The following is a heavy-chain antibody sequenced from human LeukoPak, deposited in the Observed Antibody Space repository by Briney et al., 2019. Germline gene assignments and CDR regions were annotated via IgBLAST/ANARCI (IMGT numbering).Heavy chain of an antibody. CDR2: ISSSGSTI. V-gene: IGHV3-11*01. CDR1: GFTFSDYY. J-gene: IGHJ5*02. CDR3: ARPNYYDSSGYHGFDP. D-gene: IGHD3-22*01. Sequence: GGSLRLSCAASGFTFSDYYMSWIRQAPGKGLEWVSYISSSGSTIYYADSVKGRFTISRDNAKNSLYLQMNSLRAEDTAVYYCARPNYYDSSGYHGFDPWGQGTLVTVSS.